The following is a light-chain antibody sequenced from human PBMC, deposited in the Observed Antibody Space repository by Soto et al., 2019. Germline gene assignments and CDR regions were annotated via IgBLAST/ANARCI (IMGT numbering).Light chain of an antibody. CDR1: QDISTS. CDR3: QHYETYPLT. V-gene: IGKV1-16*01. J-gene: IGKJ4*01. Sequence: IQMTQSPSSLSASVGDRVTFTCRASQDISTSLAWFQQKPGKGPKSLIFAASSLQSGVPSRFNGTGSGTDFSLTISSLQPEDFATYYCQHYETYPLTFGGGTKVET. CDR2: AAS.